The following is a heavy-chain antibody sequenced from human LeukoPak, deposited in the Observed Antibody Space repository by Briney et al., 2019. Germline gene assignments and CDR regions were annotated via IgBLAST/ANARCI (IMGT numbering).Heavy chain of an antibody. CDR2: FSGSGGST. J-gene: IGHJ4*02. CDR3: AKTGCSRFDY. D-gene: IGHD2-8*01. V-gene: IGHV3-23*01. CDR1: GLTFSSYA. Sequence: GGSLRLSCAASGLTFSSYAMSWVRQAPGKGLEWVSAFSGSGGSTYYADSVKGRFTISRDNYKNTLVLQMNSRRAEDRAVYYCAKTGCSRFDYWGQGTLVTVSS.